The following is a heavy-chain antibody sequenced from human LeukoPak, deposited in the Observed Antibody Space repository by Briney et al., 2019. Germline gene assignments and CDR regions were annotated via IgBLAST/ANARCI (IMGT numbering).Heavy chain of an antibody. CDR1: GFTFSSYA. CDR2: ISYDGSNK. Sequence: GGSLRLSCAASGFTFSSYAMHWVRQAPGKGLEWVAVISYDGSNKYYADSVKGRFTISRDNSKNTLYLQVNSLRAEDTAVYYCARDDDGTFDYWGQGTLVTVSS. J-gene: IGHJ4*02. CDR3: ARDDDGTFDY. V-gene: IGHV3-30*04. D-gene: IGHD2/OR15-2a*01.